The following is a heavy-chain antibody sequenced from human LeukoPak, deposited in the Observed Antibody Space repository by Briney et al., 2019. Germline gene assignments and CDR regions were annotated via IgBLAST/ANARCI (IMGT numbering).Heavy chain of an antibody. D-gene: IGHD3-22*01. Sequence: ASVKVSCKASGYTFTGYYMHWVRQAPGQGLEWMGWINPNSGGTNYAQKFQGRVTMTRDTSISTAYMELSRLRSDDTAVYYCASSYYYDIYAFNIWGQGTMVTVSS. J-gene: IGHJ3*02. CDR1: GYTFTGYY. CDR3: ASSYYYDIYAFNI. CDR2: INPNSGGT. V-gene: IGHV1-2*02.